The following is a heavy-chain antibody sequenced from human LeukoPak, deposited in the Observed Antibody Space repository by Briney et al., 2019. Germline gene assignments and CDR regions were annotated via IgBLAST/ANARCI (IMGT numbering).Heavy chain of an antibody. CDR3: AGGIL. D-gene: IGHD3-10*01. CDR2: ISANGSST. V-gene: IGHV3-43*02. J-gene: IGHJ4*02. Sequence: GRSLRLSCAASGFNFNEYTMNWVRQAPGKGLEWVSLISANGSSTYYADSVEGRFTIYRDNVKNSLYLQMNSLKTEDTALYYCAGGILWGQGTLVTVSS. CDR1: GFNFNEYT.